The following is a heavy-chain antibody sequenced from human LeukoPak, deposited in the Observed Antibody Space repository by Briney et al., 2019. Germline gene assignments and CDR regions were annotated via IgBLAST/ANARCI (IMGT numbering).Heavy chain of an antibody. CDR1: GFTFNTYW. D-gene: IGHD3-10*01. CDR2: IKQDGSEK. Sequence: GSLRLSCSGSGFTFNTYWMSWVRQAPGKGLEWVANIKQDGSEKDYVDSVKGRFTISRDNAKRSLYLQMNSLRVEDTAVYYCAREIGREIDYYGSGSPQLIFDYWGQGTLVTVSS. CDR3: AREIGREIDYYGSGSPQLIFDY. J-gene: IGHJ4*02. V-gene: IGHV3-7*03.